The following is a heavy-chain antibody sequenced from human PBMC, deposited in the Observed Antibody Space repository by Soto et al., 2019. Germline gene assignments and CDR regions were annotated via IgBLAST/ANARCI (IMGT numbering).Heavy chain of an antibody. V-gene: IGHV1-8*01. CDR1: GYPFTSYD. CDR2: MNPNSGNT. J-gene: IGHJ4*02. CDR3: ARGLAYCGGDCYTYYFDY. Sequence: ASVKVSCKASGYPFTSYDINWVRQATGQGLEWMGWMNPNSGNTGYAQKFQGRVTMTRNTSISTAYMELSSLRSEDTAVYYCARGLAYCGGDCYTYYFDYWGQGTLVTVSS. D-gene: IGHD2-21*02.